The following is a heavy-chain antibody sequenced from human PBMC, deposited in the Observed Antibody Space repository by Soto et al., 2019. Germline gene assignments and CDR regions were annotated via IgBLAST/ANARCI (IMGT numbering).Heavy chain of an antibody. CDR3: ARSMKAGKNFDY. D-gene: IGHD6-13*01. CDR2: IGSAGDT. J-gene: IGHJ4*02. CDR1: GFTLSGYD. V-gene: IGHV3-13*01. Sequence: PGGSLRLSCAASGFTLSGYDIHWVRQATGKGLEWVSGIGSAGDTYYEDSGKGRFTISRENAKNSLYLQMNSLRVEDTAVYYCARSMKAGKNFDYWGQGTMVTVSS.